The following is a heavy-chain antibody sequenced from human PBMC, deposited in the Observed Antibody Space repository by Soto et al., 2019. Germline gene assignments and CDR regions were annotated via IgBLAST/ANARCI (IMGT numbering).Heavy chain of an antibody. CDR3: ARQIAVAGTASHDGMDV. Sequence: QVQLVQSGAEVKKPGASVKVSCKASGYTFTSYGISWVRQAPGQGLEWMGWISAYNGNTNYAQKLQGRVTMTTDTSTSTAYMELSSLRSDDTAVYYCARQIAVAGTASHDGMDVWGQGTTVTVSS. D-gene: IGHD6-19*01. V-gene: IGHV1-18*01. CDR1: GYTFTSYG. J-gene: IGHJ6*02. CDR2: ISAYNGNT.